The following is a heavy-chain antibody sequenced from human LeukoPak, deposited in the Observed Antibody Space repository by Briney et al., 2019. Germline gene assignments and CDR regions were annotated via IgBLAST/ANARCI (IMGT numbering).Heavy chain of an antibody. J-gene: IGHJ5*02. D-gene: IGHD2-2*01. Sequence: GGSLRLSCAASGHTFSSYGMHWVRQAPGKGLEWVAVISYDGTIRNYADSVKGRFTISRDNSKNTLYLQMNSLTAEDTALYYCAKKGCTSTTCYFSNPWGQGTLVTVSS. CDR2: ISYDGTIR. V-gene: IGHV3-30*18. CDR3: AKKGCTSTTCYFSNP. CDR1: GHTFSSYG.